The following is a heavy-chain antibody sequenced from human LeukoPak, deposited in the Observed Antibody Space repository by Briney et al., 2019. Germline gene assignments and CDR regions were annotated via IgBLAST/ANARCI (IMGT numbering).Heavy chain of an antibody. CDR1: GGSISSGAYH. J-gene: IGHJ4*02. D-gene: IGHD3-22*01. Sequence: SQTLSLTCTVSGGSISSGAYHWSWIRQPPGKGLEWIGPIYHSGSTYYNPSLKSRVTISVDRSKNQFSLKLRSVTAADTAVYHCARDSPLYSRGYYNGFDYWGQGTLVTVSS. CDR3: ARDSPLYSRGYYNGFDY. V-gene: IGHV4-30-2*02. CDR2: IYHSGST.